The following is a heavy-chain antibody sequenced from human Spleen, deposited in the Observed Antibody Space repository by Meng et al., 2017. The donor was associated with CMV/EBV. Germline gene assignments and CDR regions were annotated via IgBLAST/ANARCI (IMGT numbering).Heavy chain of an antibody. CDR1: GGSISSSSYY. J-gene: IGHJ4*02. D-gene: IGHD3-22*01. CDR3: ASDSSGNYFVLDY. Sequence: SETLSLTCTVSGGSISSSSYYWGWIRQPPGKGLEWIGHMYSSGTTNYNPSLKSRVTISVDTSKNQFSLRLSSVTAADTAVYYCASDSSGNYFVLDYWGQGTLVTVSS. V-gene: IGHV4-61*05. CDR2: MYSSGTT.